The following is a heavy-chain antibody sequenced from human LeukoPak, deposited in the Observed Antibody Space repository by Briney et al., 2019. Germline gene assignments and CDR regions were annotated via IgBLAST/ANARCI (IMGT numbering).Heavy chain of an antibody. Sequence: GGSLRLSCAASGFTFSSYAMSWVHQAPGKGLEWVSAISGSGGSTYYADSVKGRFTISRDNSKNTLYLQMNSLRAEDTAVYYCAKVGGYCSSTSCSDYWGQGTLVTVSS. J-gene: IGHJ4*02. CDR1: GFTFSSYA. V-gene: IGHV3-23*01. CDR3: AKVGGYCSSTSCSDY. D-gene: IGHD2-2*01. CDR2: ISGSGGST.